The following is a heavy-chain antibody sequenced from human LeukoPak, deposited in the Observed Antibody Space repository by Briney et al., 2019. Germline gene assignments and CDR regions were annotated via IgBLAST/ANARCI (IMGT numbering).Heavy chain of an antibody. CDR3: ARDPLYCSGGSCYRRNFDY. V-gene: IGHV1-69*04. D-gene: IGHD2-15*01. CDR1: GGTFSSYA. J-gene: IGHJ4*02. Sequence: RASVKVSCKASGGTFSSYAISWVRQAPGQGLEWMGRIIPILGIANYAQKFQGRVTITADKSTSTAYMELSSLRSEDTAVYYCARDPLYCSGGSCYRRNFDYWGQGTLVTVSS. CDR2: IIPILGIA.